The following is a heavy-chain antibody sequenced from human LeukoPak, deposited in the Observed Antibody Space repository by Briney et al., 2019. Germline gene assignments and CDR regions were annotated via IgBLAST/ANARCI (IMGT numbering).Heavy chain of an antibody. J-gene: IGHJ4*02. CDR1: GFTFSSYA. Sequence: GGSLRLSCAASGFTFSSYAMHWVRQAPGKGLEYVSAISSNGGSTYYANSVKGRFTISKDNSKNTLYLRMGSLRAEDMAVYYCARGPSGVDYWGQGTLVTVSS. D-gene: IGHD1-26*01. CDR2: ISSNGGST. CDR3: ARGPSGVDY. V-gene: IGHV3-64*01.